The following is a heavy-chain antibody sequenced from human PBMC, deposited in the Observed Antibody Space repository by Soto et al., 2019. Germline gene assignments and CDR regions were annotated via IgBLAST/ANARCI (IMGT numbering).Heavy chain of an antibody. D-gene: IGHD3-9*01. CDR1: GFTFSSYA. CDR3: AKDRTASVTTISLLNV. Sequence: PGRSLRLSCAASGFTFSSYAMHWCHQAPGKVLEWVSAISGSGGSTYYADSVKGRFTISRDNSKNTLYLQMNSLRAEDTAVYYCAKDRTASVTTISLLNVWGKGTTVTVSS. V-gene: IGHV3-23*01. CDR2: ISGSGGST. J-gene: IGHJ6*04.